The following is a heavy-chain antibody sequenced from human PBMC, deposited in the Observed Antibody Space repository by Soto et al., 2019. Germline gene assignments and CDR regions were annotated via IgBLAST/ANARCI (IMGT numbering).Heavy chain of an antibody. CDR1: GGTFSSYT. CDR3: ASNYYDSTIN. Sequence: QVQLVQSGAEVKKPGSSVKVSCKASGGTFSSYTISWVRQAPGQGLEWMGRIIPILGIANYAQKFQGRVRITADKSTSTAYMELSSLRSEDTAVYYWASNYYDSTINWGQGTLVTVSS. CDR2: IIPILGIA. J-gene: IGHJ4*02. V-gene: IGHV1-69*02. D-gene: IGHD3-22*01.